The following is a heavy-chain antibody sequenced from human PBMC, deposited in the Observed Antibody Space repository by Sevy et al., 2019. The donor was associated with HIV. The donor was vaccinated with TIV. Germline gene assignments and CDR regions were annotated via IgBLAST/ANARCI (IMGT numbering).Heavy chain of an antibody. V-gene: IGHV1-69*10. Sequence: ASVKVSCKASGGTFSTYIINWVRQAPGQGLEWMGGVMASVNMANSAQKFQGGVTITADGSTSTAYMELSSLTSEDTAIYYCATAMPCGGDCYYFDSWGQGTRVTVSS. D-gene: IGHD2-21*02. J-gene: IGHJ4*02. CDR2: VMASVNMA. CDR3: ATAMPCGGDCYYFDS. CDR1: GGTFSTYI.